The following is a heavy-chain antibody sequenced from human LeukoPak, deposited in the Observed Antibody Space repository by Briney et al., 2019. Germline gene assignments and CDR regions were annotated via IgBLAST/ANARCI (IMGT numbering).Heavy chain of an antibody. J-gene: IGHJ2*01. Sequence: KAGGSLRLSCAASGFTFSSYSMNWVRQAPGKGLEWVSSISSSSSYIYYADSVKGRFTISRDNAKNSLYLQMNSLRAEDTAVYYCAKDHPYGDYARGFGYFDLWGRGTLVTVSS. V-gene: IGHV3-21*04. CDR3: AKDHPYGDYARGFGYFDL. CDR2: ISSSSSYI. CDR1: GFTFSSYS. D-gene: IGHD4-17*01.